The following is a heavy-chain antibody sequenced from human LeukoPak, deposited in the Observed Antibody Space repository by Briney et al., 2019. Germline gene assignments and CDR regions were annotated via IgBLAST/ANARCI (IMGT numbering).Heavy chain of an antibody. CDR3: AKDPRSTAVTTSRSFDY. CDR1: GFTFSSYA. CDR2: ISGTGGTT. D-gene: IGHD4-11*01. J-gene: IGHJ4*02. V-gene: IGHV3-23*01. Sequence: GGSLRLTCAASGFTFSSYAMSWVRQAPGKGLEWVSPISGTGGTTYYADSVKGRFTVSRDNSKNTLYLQMNSLRAEDTAVYYCAKDPRSTAVTTSRSFDYWGQGTLVTVSS.